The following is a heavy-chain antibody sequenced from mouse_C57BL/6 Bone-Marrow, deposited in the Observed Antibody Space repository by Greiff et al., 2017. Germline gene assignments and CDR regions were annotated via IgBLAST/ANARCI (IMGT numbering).Heavy chain of an antibody. CDR3: ARSDDYGYDEPSY. Sequence: VKLQQPGAELVMPGASVKLSCKASGYTFTSYWMHWVKQRPGQGLEWIGEIDPSDSYTNYNQKFKGKSTLTVDKSSSTAYMQLSSLTSEDSAVYYCARSDDYGYDEPSYWGQGTLVTVSA. D-gene: IGHD2-2*01. CDR2: IDPSDSYT. CDR1: GYTFTSYW. V-gene: IGHV1-69*01. J-gene: IGHJ3*01.